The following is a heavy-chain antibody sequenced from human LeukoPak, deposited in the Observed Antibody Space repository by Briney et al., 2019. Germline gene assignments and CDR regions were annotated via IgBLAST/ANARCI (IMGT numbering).Heavy chain of an antibody. Sequence: SETLCLSCTVSVGSLSRRGYYTGWVRHPPGKRLGWVGSIYYSGSTYYNPSLKSRVTISVDTSKKQFSLKLSSVTPPDTAVYYCARARRDGYNWPAKYFDYRGQGALVTVSS. CDR1: VGSLSRRGYY. CDR2: IYYSGST. J-gene: IGHJ4*02. CDR3: ARARRDGYNWPAKYFDY. D-gene: IGHD5-24*01. V-gene: IGHV4-39*01.